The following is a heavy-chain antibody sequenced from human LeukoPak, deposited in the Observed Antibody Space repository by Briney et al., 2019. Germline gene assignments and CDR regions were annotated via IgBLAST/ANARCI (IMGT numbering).Heavy chain of an antibody. Sequence: ASVKVSCKVSGYTLTELSMHWVRQAPGKGLEWMGGFDPEDGETIYAQKFQGRVTMTEDTSTDTAYMELSSLRSEDTAVYYCATAIRIRYQWELNPFDYWGQGTLVTVSS. CDR1: GYTLTELS. V-gene: IGHV1-24*01. CDR3: ATAIRIRYQWELNPFDY. CDR2: FDPEDGET. J-gene: IGHJ4*02. D-gene: IGHD1-26*01.